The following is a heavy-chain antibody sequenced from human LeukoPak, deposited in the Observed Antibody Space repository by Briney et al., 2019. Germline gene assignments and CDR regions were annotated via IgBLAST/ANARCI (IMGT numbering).Heavy chain of an antibody. V-gene: IGHV1-2*02. CDR1: GYTFTGYY. J-gene: IGHJ4*02. CDR3: ARGGGYSGYDFVY. Sequence: ASVKVSCKASGYTFTGYYMYWVRQAPGQGLEWMGWINPNSGGTNYAQKFQGRVTMTRDTSISTAYMELSRLRSDDTAVYYCARGGGYSGYDFVYRVQGTMVTVSS. D-gene: IGHD5-12*01. CDR2: INPNSGGT.